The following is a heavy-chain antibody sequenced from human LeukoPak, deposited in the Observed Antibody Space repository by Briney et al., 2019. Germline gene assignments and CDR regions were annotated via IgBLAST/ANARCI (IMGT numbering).Heavy chain of an antibody. V-gene: IGHV3-11*01. CDR1: GFTFSDYY. D-gene: IGHD3-10*01. CDR2: ISSSGSTI. CDR3: ASYYYYGSEDY. Sequence: GGSLRLSCAASGFTFSDYYMSWIRQAPGKGLEWVSYISSSGSTIYYADSVKGRFTISRDNAKNSLYLQMNSLRAEDTAVYYCASYYYYGSEDYWGQGTLVTVSS. J-gene: IGHJ4*02.